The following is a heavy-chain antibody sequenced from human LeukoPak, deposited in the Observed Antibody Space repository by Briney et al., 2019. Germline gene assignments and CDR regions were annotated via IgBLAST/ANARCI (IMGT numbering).Heavy chain of an antibody. V-gene: IGHV3-53*01. J-gene: IGHJ6*02. D-gene: IGHD6-13*01. Sequence: QSGGSLRLSCAASGFTVSSNYMSWVRQAPGKGLEWVSVIYSGGSTYYADSVKGRFTISRDNSKNTLYLQMNSLRAEDTAVCYCARDGGIATGYGMDVWGQGTTVTVSS. CDR1: GFTVSSNY. CDR3: ARDGGIATGYGMDV. CDR2: IYSGGST.